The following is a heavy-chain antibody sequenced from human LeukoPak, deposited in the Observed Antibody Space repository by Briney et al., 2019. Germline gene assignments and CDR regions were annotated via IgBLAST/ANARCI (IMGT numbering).Heavy chain of an antibody. CDR1: GFSFSDYY. Sequence: GGSLRLSCAASGFSFSDYYMSWIRQAPGKGPEWVSYISSSGSSTSYGDSVKGRFTISRDNAKNSLYLQMNSLRAEDTAVYYCARVLGSYAVDYWGQGTLVAVSS. J-gene: IGHJ4*02. CDR2: ISSSGSST. V-gene: IGHV3-11*01. CDR3: ARVLGSYAVDY. D-gene: IGHD3-10*01.